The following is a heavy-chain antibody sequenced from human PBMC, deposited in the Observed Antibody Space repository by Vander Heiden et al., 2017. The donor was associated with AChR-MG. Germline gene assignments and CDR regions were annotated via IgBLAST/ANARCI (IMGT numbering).Heavy chain of an antibody. V-gene: IGHV3-74*01. D-gene: IGHD5-12*01. Sequence: VQPVEPGGGLVQLGGSLRLSCAASGFTFSTYWMHWVRQAPGKGLGWVSRIRGDGISTTHADSVKGRFTISRDNAKNTLYLQMNSLRAEDTAVYYCARDLRDGYNSPPDYWGQGTLVTVSS. J-gene: IGHJ4*02. CDR1: GFTFSTYW. CDR2: IRGDGIST. CDR3: ARDLRDGYNSPPDY.